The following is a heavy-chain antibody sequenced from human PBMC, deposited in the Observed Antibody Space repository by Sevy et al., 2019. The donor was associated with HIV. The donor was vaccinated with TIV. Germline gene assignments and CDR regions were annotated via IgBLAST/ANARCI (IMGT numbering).Heavy chain of an antibody. CDR2: ISGSGGNT. CDR1: GFTFSSYA. V-gene: IGHV3-23*01. D-gene: IGHD3-22*01. J-gene: IGHJ3*02. Sequence: GGSLRLSCAASGFTFSSYAMSWVRQAPGKGLEWVSAISGSGGNTYYADSVKGRFTISRDNSKNTLYLQMNSLRAEDTAVYYCANSPRYYYDSSGYYFQPAFDIWGQGTMVTVSS. CDR3: ANSPRYYYDSSGYYFQPAFDI.